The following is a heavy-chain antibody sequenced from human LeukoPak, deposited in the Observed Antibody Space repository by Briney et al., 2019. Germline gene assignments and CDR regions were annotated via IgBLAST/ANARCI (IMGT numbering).Heavy chain of an antibody. CDR2: ISAYNGNT. D-gene: IGHD6-19*01. V-gene: IGHV1-18*01. CDR1: GYTFTSYG. Sequence: GASVTVSCKASGYTFTSYGISWVRQAPGQGLEWMGWISAYNGNTNYAQKLQGRVTMTTDTSTSTAYMELRSLRSDDTAVYDWARGTVAVNHYYYGMDVWGQGTTVTVS. CDR3: ARGTVAVNHYYYGMDV. J-gene: IGHJ6*02.